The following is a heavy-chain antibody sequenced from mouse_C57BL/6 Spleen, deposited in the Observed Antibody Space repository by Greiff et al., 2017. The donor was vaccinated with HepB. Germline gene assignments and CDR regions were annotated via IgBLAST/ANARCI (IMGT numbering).Heavy chain of an antibody. Sequence: QVQLKESGPELVKPGASVKLSCKASGYTFTSYDINWVKQRPGQGLEWIGWIYPRDGSTKYNEKFKGKATLTVDTSSSTAYMELHSLTSEDSAVYFWARRDSSGPFAYWGQGTLVTVSA. J-gene: IGHJ3*01. V-gene: IGHV1-85*01. D-gene: IGHD3-2*02. CDR2: IYPRDGST. CDR1: GYTFTSYD. CDR3: ARRDSSGPFAY.